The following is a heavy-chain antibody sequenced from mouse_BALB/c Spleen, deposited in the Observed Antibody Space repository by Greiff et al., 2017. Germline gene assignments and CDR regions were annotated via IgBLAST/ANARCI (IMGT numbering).Heavy chain of an antibody. V-gene: IGHV2-5-1*01. J-gene: IGHJ1*01. CDR1: GFSLTSYG. Sequence: VKLQESGPSLVQPSQSLSITCTVSGFSLTSYGVHWVRQSPGKGLEWLGVIWRGGSTDYNAAFMSRLSITKDNSKSQVFFKMNSLQADDTAIYYCAKKGDRGDWYFDVWGAGTTVTVSS. CDR2: IWRGGST. CDR3: AKKGDRGDWYFDV. D-gene: IGHD2-14*01.